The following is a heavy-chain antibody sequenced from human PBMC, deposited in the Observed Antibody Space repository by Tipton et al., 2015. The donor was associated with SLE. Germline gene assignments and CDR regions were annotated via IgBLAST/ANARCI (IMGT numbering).Heavy chain of an antibody. J-gene: IGHJ4*02. CDR3: ARAGLGVPGYFDY. D-gene: IGHD2-2*01. CDR1: GDSISSYY. CDR2: IYYSGST. Sequence: TLSLTCTVSGDSISSYYWSWIRQPPGKGLEWIGYIYYSGSTNYNPSLKSRVTISVGTSKNQFSLKLSSVTAADTAVYYCARAGLGVPGYFDYWGQGTLVTVSS. V-gene: IGHV4-59*12.